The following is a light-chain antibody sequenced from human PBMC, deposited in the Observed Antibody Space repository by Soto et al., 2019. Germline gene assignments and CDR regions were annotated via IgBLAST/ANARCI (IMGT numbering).Light chain of an antibody. Sequence: ESVLTQTPGPLSWSPGDRATLSCRASQSVSSSLAWYQQKPGQAPRLLIYGASTRATGIPARFSGSGSGTEFTLTINSLEPEDFAVYYCQQRSSWPITFGQGTRLEIK. CDR2: GAS. V-gene: IGKV3-11*01. CDR1: QSVSSS. CDR3: QQRSSWPIT. J-gene: IGKJ5*01.